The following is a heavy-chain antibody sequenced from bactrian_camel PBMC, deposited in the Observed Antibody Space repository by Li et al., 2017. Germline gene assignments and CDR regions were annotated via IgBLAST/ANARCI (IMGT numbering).Heavy chain of an antibody. Sequence: VQLVESGGGSVETGGSLRLSCAASEDTYSEHNMAWFRQAPGKEREGVAGIATGSGNTYYADSVKGRFTISQDNAKNTVYLQMNSLKPEDTAMYYCAARGPYCYTKLSVRDFTYWGQGTQVTVS. CDR2: IATGSGNT. V-gene: IGHV3S40*01. D-gene: IGHD2*01. CDR1: EDTYSEHN. J-gene: IGHJ6*01. CDR3: AARGPYCYTKLSVRDFTY.